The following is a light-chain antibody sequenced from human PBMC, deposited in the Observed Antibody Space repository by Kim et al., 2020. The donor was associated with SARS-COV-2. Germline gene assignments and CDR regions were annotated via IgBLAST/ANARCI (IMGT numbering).Light chain of an antibody. CDR2: DVS. J-gene: IGLJ1*01. V-gene: IGLV2-14*01. Sequence: QSALTQPASVSGSPGQSITISCTGTSSDVGGYNYVSWYQQHPGKAPKLMIYDVSKRPSGVSNRFSGSKSGNTASLTISGLQAEDEADYHCSSYTSSSTYVFGTGTKV. CDR1: SSDVGGYNY. CDR3: SSYTSSSTYV.